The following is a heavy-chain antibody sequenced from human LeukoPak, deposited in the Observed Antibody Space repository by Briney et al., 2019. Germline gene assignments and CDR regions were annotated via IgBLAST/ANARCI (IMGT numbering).Heavy chain of an antibody. J-gene: IGHJ4*02. CDR2: INTDGTST. V-gene: IGHV3-74*01. D-gene: IGHD3-16*01. Sequence: GGSLRLSCTASRFTFSYYWMHWGRQVPGKGLVWGSNINTDGTSTAYADSVKGRFTISRDNARNTLYLQMNNLRADDTAVYYCARDGERISTIGGVYWLDYWGQGILVTVSS. CDR1: RFTFSYYW. CDR3: ARDGERISTIGGVYWLDY.